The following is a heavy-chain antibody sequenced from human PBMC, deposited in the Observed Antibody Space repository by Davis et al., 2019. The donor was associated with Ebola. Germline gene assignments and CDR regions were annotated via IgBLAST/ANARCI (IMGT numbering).Heavy chain of an antibody. CDR3: ARDRGRSGWFDP. Sequence: AASVKVSCKASVGTFSSYAISWVRQAPGQGLEWMGGIIPIFGTANYAQKFQGRVTITADESTSTAYMELSSLRSEDTAVYYCARDRGRSGWFDPWGQGTLVTVSS. D-gene: IGHD3-10*01. J-gene: IGHJ5*02. CDR1: VGTFSSYA. V-gene: IGHV1-69*13. CDR2: IIPIFGTA.